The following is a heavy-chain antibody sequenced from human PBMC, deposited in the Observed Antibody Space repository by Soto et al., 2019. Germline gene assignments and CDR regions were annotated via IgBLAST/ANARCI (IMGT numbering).Heavy chain of an antibody. CDR1: GYTFTSYA. CDR3: ARIGPHPTSFYDFWSDEKNDYYYYYMDV. V-gene: IGHV1-3*01. D-gene: IGHD3-3*01. J-gene: IGHJ6*03. CDR2: INAGNGNT. Sequence: GASVKVSCKASGYTFTSYAMHWVRQAPGQRLEWMGWINAGNGNTKYSQKFQGRVTITRDTSASTAYMELSSLRSEDTAVYYCARIGPHPTSFYDFWSDEKNDYYYYYMDVWGKGTTVTVSS.